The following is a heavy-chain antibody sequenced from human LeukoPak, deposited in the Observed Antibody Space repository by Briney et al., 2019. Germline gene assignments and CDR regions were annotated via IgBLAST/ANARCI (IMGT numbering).Heavy chain of an antibody. CDR3: TRETSSGWYRDYYAMNV. CDR1: GGSISSYY. J-gene: IGHJ6*02. Sequence: SETLSLTRTFSGGSISSYYWNWIRQPPGKGLEWIGDIYYSYSTNYNPSLKSRVTISLDTSKNQFSLRLTSVTAADTAVYYCTRETSSGWYRDYYAMNVWGQGTTVTVSS. D-gene: IGHD6-19*01. CDR2: IYYSYST. V-gene: IGHV4-59*01.